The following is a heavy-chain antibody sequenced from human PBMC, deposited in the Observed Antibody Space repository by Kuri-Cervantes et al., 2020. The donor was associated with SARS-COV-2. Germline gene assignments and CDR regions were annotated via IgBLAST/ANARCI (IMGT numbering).Heavy chain of an antibody. J-gene: IGHJ6*02. CDR3: ARGRHEDIVVVPDDYYYGMDV. D-gene: IGHD2-2*01. CDR1: GGTFSSYA. V-gene: IGHV1-69*13. Sequence: SVKVSCKASGGTFSSYAISWVRQAPGQGLEWMGGIIPIFGTANYAQKFQGRVTITADESTSTAYMELSSLRSEDTAVYYCARGRHEDIVVVPDDYYYGMDVWGQGTTGTVSS. CDR2: IIPIFGTA.